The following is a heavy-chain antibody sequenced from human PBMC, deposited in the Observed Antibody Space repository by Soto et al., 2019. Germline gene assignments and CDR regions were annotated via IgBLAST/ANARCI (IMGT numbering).Heavy chain of an antibody. D-gene: IGHD3-3*01. CDR2: ISAYNGNT. V-gene: IGHV1-18*01. J-gene: IGHJ6*02. Sequence: ASVKVSCKASGYTFTSYGISWVRQAPGQGLEWMGWISAYNGNTNYAQKFQGRVTMTRNTSISTAYMELSSLRSEDTAVYYCARALYYDFWSGYYTVPYYYYGMDVWGQGTTVTAP. CDR3: ARALYYDFWSGYYTVPYYYYGMDV. CDR1: GYTFTSYG.